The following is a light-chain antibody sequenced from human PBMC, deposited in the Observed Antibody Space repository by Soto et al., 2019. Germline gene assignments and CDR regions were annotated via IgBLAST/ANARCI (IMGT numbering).Light chain of an antibody. CDR1: QSISGW. J-gene: IGKJ1*01. CDR3: QQYNSWGT. Sequence: DIQMTQSPSTLSASVGDRVTITCRASQSISGWLAWYQQKPGKAPKLLIYDASSLESGVPSRFSGSGSGTEFTLTISSLQPDDFATYYCQQYNSWGTFGQGTKVEIK. CDR2: DAS. V-gene: IGKV1-5*01.